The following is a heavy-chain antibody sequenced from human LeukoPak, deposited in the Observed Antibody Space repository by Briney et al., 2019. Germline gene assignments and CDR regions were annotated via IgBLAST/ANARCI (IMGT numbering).Heavy chain of an antibody. CDR2: IRYDGSNK. CDR1: GFTFSSYS. CDR3: AKGTSSGWYFDY. V-gene: IGHV3-30*02. Sequence: GGSLRLSCAASGFTFSSYSMNWARQAPGKGLEWVAFIRYDGSNKYYADSVKGRFTISRDNSKNTLYLQMNSLRAEDTAVYYCAKGTSSGWYFDYWGQGTLVTVSS. J-gene: IGHJ4*02. D-gene: IGHD6-19*01.